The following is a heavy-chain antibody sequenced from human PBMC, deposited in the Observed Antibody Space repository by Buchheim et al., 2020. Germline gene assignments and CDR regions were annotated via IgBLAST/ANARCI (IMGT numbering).Heavy chain of an antibody. D-gene: IGHD6-13*01. CDR3: ARHLAAAGRASPRGYYFDY. CDR2: IYYSGST. J-gene: IGHJ4*02. V-gene: IGHV4-39*01. CDR1: GGSISSSSYY. Sequence: QLQLQESGPGLVKPSETLSLTCTVSGGSISSSSYYWGWIRQPPGKGLEWIGSIYYSGSTYYNPSLKSRVTISVDTSKNQFSLKLSSVTAADTAVYYCARHLAAAGRASPRGYYFDYWGQGTL.